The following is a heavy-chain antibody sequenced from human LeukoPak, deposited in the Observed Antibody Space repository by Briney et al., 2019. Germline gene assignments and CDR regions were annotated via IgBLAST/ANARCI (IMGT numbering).Heavy chain of an antibody. CDR2: ISGSGGST. Sequence: GGSLRLSCAASGFTFSSYGMSWVRQAPGKGLEWVSVISGSGGSTYYADSVKGRFTISRDNSRNTVYQQVNSLRAEDTAVYYCAKDSDSSGSIGPSYFDYWGQGTLVTVSS. CDR3: AKDSDSSGSIGPSYFDY. V-gene: IGHV3-23*01. CDR1: GFTFSSYG. J-gene: IGHJ4*02. D-gene: IGHD3-22*01.